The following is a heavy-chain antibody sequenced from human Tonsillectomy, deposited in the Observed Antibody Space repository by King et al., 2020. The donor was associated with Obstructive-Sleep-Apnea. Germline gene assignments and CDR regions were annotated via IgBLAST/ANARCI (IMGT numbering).Heavy chain of an antibody. Sequence: VQLQESGPGLVKPSETLSLTCTVSGGSISSYYWGWIRQPPGKGLEWMGYIYYSGSSNYNSSLKSRVTISVDTSKNQFSLKLRSVTAADTAVYYCARHRTAFGIADFWGQGSLVTVSS. V-gene: IGHV4-59*08. CDR2: IYYSGSS. D-gene: IGHD6-13*01. CDR3: ARHRTAFGIADF. J-gene: IGHJ4*02. CDR1: GGSISSYY.